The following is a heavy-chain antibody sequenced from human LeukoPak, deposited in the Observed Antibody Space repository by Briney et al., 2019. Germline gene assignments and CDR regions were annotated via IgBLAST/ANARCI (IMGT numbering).Heavy chain of an antibody. J-gene: IGHJ5*02. CDR2: ISYDGSNK. D-gene: IGHD6-19*01. CDR1: GFTFSSYA. V-gene: IGHV3-30*01. Sequence: GGSLRLSCAASGFTFSSYAMHWVRQAPGKGLEWVAVISYDGSNKYYADSVKGRFTISRDNSKNTLYLQMNSLRAEDTAVYYCARADSSGWLGFDPWGQGTLVTVSS. CDR3: ARADSSGWLGFDP.